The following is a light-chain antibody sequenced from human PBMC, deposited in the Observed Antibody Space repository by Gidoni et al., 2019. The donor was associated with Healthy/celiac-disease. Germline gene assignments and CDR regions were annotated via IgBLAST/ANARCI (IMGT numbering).Light chain of an antibody. CDR1: QSSSSW. J-gene: IGKJ1*01. V-gene: IGKV1-5*01. Sequence: DIQMNQSPSTLSASVGDRVTISCRASQSSSSWLAWYQQKPGKAPKLLIYDASSLESGVPSRFSGSGSGTEFTLTISSLQPDDFAAYYCQQYDSYWTFXQXTKVEIK. CDR3: QQYDSYWT. CDR2: DAS.